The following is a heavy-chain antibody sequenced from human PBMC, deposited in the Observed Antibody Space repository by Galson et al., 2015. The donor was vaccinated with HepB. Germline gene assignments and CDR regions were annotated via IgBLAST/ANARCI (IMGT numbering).Heavy chain of an antibody. J-gene: IGHJ6*02. V-gene: IGHV3-74*03. CDR1: GFNFSRFW. D-gene: IGHD6-19*01. CDR2: INGDGSDT. Sequence: SLRLSCAASGFNFSRFWMHWVRQGPGKGLVWVSRINGDGSDTAYADSVKGRFTISRDNAKSTLHLQMNSLRAEDTAVYYCARSYSSGWFEYYYGLDVWGQGTTFAVSS. CDR3: ARSYSSGWFEYYYGLDV.